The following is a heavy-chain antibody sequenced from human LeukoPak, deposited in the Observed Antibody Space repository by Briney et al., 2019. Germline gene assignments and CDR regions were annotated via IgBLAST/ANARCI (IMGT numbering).Heavy chain of an antibody. CDR2: ISYDGSNK. J-gene: IGHJ4*02. D-gene: IGHD3-22*01. Sequence: GGSLRLSCAASGFTFSSYVMHWVRQAPGKGLEWVAVISYDGSNKYYADSVKGRFTISRDNSKNTLYLQMNSLRAEDTAVYYCARGYYYDSSGYYYGDYWGQGTLVTVSS. V-gene: IGHV3-30-3*01. CDR3: ARGYYYDSSGYYYGDY. CDR1: GFTFSSYV.